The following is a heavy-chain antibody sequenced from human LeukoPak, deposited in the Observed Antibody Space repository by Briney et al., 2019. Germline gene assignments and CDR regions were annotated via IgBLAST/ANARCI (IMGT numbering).Heavy chain of an antibody. CDR2: ISSDGCST. CDR1: GFTFSSYA. Sequence: GGSLRLSCAASGFTFSSYAMYWVRQAPGKGLEYVSTISSDGCSTYYANSVKGSFTISRDNSKNTLYLEMGSLRAEDMAVYYCERVGSAYYTDYWGQGGLVTVSS. V-gene: IGHV3-64*01. CDR3: ERVGSAYYTDY. D-gene: IGHD3-3*01. J-gene: IGHJ4*02.